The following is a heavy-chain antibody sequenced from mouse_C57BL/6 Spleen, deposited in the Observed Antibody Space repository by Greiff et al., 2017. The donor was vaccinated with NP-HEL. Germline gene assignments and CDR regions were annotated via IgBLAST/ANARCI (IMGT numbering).Heavy chain of an antibody. J-gene: IGHJ3*01. CDR2: ISSGSSTI. CDR1: GFTFSDYG. D-gene: IGHD2-4*01. CDR3: ARGRAYYDYSWFAY. Sequence: EVMLVESGGGLVKPGGSLKLSCAASGFTFSDYGMHWVRQAPEKGLEWVAYISSGSSTIYYADTVKGRFTISRDNAKNTLFLQMTSLRSEDTAMYYCARGRAYYDYSWFAYWGQGTLVTVSA. V-gene: IGHV5-17*01.